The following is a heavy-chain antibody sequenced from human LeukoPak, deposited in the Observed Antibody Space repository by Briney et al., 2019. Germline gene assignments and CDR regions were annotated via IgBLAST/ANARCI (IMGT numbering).Heavy chain of an antibody. D-gene: IGHD3-22*01. CDR3: ARSVAPYYDSSGYAPDY. J-gene: IGHJ4*02. V-gene: IGHV1-8*02. CDR1: GYTFTSYD. Sequence: GASVKVSCKASGYTFTSYDINWVRQATGQGLEWMGWMNPNSGNTGYAQKFQGRVTMTRNTSISTAYMELSSLRSEDTAVYYCARSVAPYYDSSGYAPDYWGQGTLVTVSS. CDR2: MNPNSGNT.